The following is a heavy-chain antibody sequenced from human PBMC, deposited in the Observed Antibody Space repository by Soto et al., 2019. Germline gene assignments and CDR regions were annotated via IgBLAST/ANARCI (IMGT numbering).Heavy chain of an antibody. D-gene: IGHD3-3*01. CDR3: AHRSTIFGVVINHYYYGMDV. CDR2: IIPIFGTA. V-gene: IGHV1-69*13. J-gene: IGHJ6*02. CDR1: AGTFSSYA. Sequence: ASVKVSCKASAGTFSSYAISWVRQAPGQGLEWMGGIIPIFGTANYAQKFQGRVTITADESTSTAYMELSSLRSEDTAVYYCAHRSTIFGVVINHYYYGMDVWGQGTTVTVSS.